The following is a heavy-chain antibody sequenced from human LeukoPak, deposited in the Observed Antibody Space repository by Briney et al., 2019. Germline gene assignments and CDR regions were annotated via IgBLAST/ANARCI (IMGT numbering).Heavy chain of an antibody. Sequence: GGSLRLSCAASGFTFSSYAMHWVRQAPGKGLEWVAVISCDGSNKYYADSVKGRFTISRDNSKNTLYLQMNSLRAEDTAVYYCARDHCSSTSCYGTGLDYWGQGTLVTVSS. J-gene: IGHJ4*02. CDR1: GFTFSSYA. CDR2: ISCDGSNK. D-gene: IGHD2-2*01. CDR3: ARDHCSSTSCYGTGLDY. V-gene: IGHV3-30*04.